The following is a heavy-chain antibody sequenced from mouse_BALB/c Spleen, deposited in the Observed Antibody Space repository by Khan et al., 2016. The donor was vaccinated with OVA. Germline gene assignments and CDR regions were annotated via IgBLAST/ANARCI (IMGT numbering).Heavy chain of an antibody. J-gene: IGHJ2*01. D-gene: IGHD2-4*01. V-gene: IGHV1S29*02. CDR1: GYAFTDYN. Sequence: VQLKQSGPELVKPGASVKISCKASGYAFTDYNMHWVKQSHVNSLEWIGYIYPYNGGTGYNQTFKSKATFTVDNSSSTAYMELSSLTSEDSDVHYGAKSWGPSYDYCFDFWGYGTTLTVS. CDR3: AKSWGPSYDYCFDF. CDR2: IYPYNGGT.